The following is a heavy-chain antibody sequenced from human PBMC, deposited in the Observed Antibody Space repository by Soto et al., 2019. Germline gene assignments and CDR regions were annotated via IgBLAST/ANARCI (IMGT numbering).Heavy chain of an antibody. CDR1: GGFISSYY. V-gene: IGHV4-59*01. Sequence: SETLSLTCTASGGFISSYYWSWIRQSPGKGLEWIGYTHHTGSTNYNPSLKNRVTMSLNTSSNQFSLKLYSVTAADTAVYYCARSIDSSGYYFSNCWGQGTLVTVS. CDR2: THHTGST. CDR3: ARSIDSSGYYFSNC. D-gene: IGHD3-22*01. J-gene: IGHJ4*02.